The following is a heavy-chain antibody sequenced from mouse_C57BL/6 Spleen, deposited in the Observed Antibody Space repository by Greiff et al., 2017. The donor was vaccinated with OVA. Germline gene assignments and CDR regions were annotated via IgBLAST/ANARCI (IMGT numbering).Heavy chain of an antibody. CDR1: GFTFSDYG. V-gene: IGHV5-17*01. J-gene: IGHJ2*01. CDR2: ISSGSSTI. Sequence: EVKVVESGGGLVKPGGSLKLSCAASGFTFSDYGMHWVRQAPEKGLEWVAYISSGSSTIYYADTVKGRFNISRDNAKNTPFLQMSSLRSEDTAMYYCARRGDMITDWEDYFDYWGQGTALTVSS. D-gene: IGHD2-4*01. CDR3: ARRGDMITDWEDYFDY.